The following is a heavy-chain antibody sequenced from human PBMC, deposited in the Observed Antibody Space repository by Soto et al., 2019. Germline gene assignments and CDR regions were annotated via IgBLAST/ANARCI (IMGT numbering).Heavy chain of an antibody. CDR3: AYDWLSNYYGMDV. CDR1: GGTFSSYA. CDR2: IIPIFGTA. J-gene: IGHJ6*02. V-gene: IGHV1-69*13. D-gene: IGHD3-9*01. Sequence: GASVKVSCKASGGTFSSYAISWVRQAPGQGLEWMGGIIPIFGTANYAQKFQGRVTITADESTSTAYMELSSLRSEDTAVYYCAYDWLSNYYGMDVWGRGTTVTVSS.